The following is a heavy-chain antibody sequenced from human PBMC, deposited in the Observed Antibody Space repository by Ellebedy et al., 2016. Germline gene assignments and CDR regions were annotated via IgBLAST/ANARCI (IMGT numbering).Heavy chain of an antibody. CDR3: RQGHYADY. V-gene: IGHV3-23*01. CDR1: GLNFNTFF. CDR2: ISAGGDNT. Sequence: GESLKISXTASGLNFNTFFMSWVRQAPGKGLEWVSTISAGGDNTRLADSVKGRFTVSRDNSRNTVYLRMNNLRVEDTALYYCRQGHYADYWGQGTLVTVSS. J-gene: IGHJ4*02.